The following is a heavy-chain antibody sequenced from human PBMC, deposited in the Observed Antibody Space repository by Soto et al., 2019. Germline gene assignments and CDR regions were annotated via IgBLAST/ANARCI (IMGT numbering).Heavy chain of an antibody. V-gene: IGHV3-48*02. CDR1: GFTFSSYS. CDR2: ISSSSSTI. Sequence: PGGSLRLSCAASGFTFSSYSMNWVRQAPGKGLEWVSYISSSSSTICCADSVKGRFTISRDNAKNSLYLQMNSLRDEDTAVYYCVRIALPIAYSSGWYHNNWFDPWGQGTLVTVSS. CDR3: VRIALPIAYSSGWYHNNWFDP. J-gene: IGHJ5*02. D-gene: IGHD6-19*01.